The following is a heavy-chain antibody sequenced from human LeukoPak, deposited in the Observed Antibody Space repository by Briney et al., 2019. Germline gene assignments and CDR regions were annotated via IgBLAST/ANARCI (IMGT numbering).Heavy chain of an antibody. V-gene: IGHV4-34*01. J-gene: IGHJ4*02. CDR2: INHSGST. D-gene: IGHD2-15*01. CDR3: ARGVPRDCSGGSCYSGYDY. CDR1: GGSFSGYY. Sequence: SETLSLTCAVYGGSFSGYYWSWIRQPPGKGLEWIGEINHSGSTNYNPSLKSRATISVDTSKNQFSLKLSSVTAADTAVYYCARGVPRDCSGGSCYSGYDYWGQGTLVTVSS.